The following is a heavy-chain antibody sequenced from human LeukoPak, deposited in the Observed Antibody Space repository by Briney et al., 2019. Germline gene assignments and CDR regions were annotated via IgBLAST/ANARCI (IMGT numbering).Heavy chain of an antibody. D-gene: IGHD6-19*01. CDR2: ISWNSGTI. CDR1: GFTFDAYA. Sequence: GGSLRLSCAASGFTFDAYAMQWVRETPGKGVERVSGISWNSGTIGYADSVKGRFTISRDNAKNSLYLQMNSLRAEDTALYFCAVDLYSSVWYGAFDMWGQGTMVTVST. CDR3: AVDLYSSVWYGAFDM. V-gene: IGHV3-9*01. J-gene: IGHJ3*02.